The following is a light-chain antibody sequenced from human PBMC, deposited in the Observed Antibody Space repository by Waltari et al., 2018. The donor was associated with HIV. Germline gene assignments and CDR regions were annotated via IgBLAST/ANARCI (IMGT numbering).Light chain of an antibody. Sequence: NFMLTQPHSVSESPGKTVTISCNRRRGGFASNHVQGYQRRPGSAPNTEIYEDDQRRSGVPDRFSGYSDSSSNSASLTISGLSSEDAADYYCQSYQSSDRWVFGGGTKLTVL. J-gene: IGLJ3*02. CDR1: RGGFASNH. V-gene: IGLV6-57*04. CDR2: EDD. CDR3: QSYQSSDRWV.